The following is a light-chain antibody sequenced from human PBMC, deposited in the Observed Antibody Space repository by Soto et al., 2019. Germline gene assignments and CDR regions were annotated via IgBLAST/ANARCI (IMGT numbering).Light chain of an antibody. V-gene: IGKV3-15*01. CDR1: QSVSSS. J-gene: IGKJ3*01. Sequence: EIVMRQSPATLSVSPGERATLSCRASQSVSSSLAWYQQKPGQAPRLLIYGASTRATGVPDRFSGSGSGTEFTLTISSLQSEDVAVYYCQQYNNWPFTFGPGTKVDIK. CDR3: QQYNNWPFT. CDR2: GAS.